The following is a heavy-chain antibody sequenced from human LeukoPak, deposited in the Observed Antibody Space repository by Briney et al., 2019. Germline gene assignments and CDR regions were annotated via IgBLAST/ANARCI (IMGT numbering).Heavy chain of an antibody. J-gene: IGHJ4*02. CDR3: ARGGTMTTVPL. Sequence: PSETLSLTCTVSGGSINNYYWNWIRQPPGKGLELIGYIYYSVSGGGTNYTPSLKSRVTISADTSTNQLSLNLSSVTAADTAVYYCARGGTMTTVPLWGQGTLVTVSS. V-gene: IGHV4-59*08. CDR2: IYYSVSGGGT. CDR1: GGSINNYY. D-gene: IGHD4-17*01.